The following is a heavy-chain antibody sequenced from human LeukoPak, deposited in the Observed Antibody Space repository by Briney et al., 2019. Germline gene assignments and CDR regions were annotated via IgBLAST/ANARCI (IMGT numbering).Heavy chain of an antibody. CDR1: GFTFSTYD. CDR3: ARQNRNGFDY. J-gene: IGHJ4*02. CDR2: TGTAGDT. Sequence: PGGSLRLSCAASGFTFSTYDFHWVRQTTGKGLEWVSATGTAGDTWYSGSVKGRFTISRENAKSSMYLQMNSLRAGDTAVYYCARQNRNGFDYWGQGTLDTVSS. V-gene: IGHV3-13*01. D-gene: IGHD2-8*01.